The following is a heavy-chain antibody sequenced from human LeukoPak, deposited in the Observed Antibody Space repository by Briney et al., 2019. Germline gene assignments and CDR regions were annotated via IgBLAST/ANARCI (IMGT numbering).Heavy chain of an antibody. CDR2: IYYSGST. CDR3: ARARYSYGSFGY. J-gene: IGHJ4*02. V-gene: IGHV4-59*01. D-gene: IGHD5-18*01. CDR1: GGSFSGYY. Sequence: PSETLSLTCAVYGGSFSGYYWSWIRQPPGKGLEWIGYIYYSGSTNYNPSLKSRVTISVDTSKNQCSLKLSSVTAADTAVYYCARARYSYGSFGYWGQGTLVTVSS.